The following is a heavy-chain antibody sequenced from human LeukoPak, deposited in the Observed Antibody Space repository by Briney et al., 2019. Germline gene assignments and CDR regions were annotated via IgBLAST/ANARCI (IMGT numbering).Heavy chain of an antibody. J-gene: IGHJ4*02. V-gene: IGHV1-24*01. CDR3: ATGSLRLGEFSLGY. Sequence: ASVKVSCKVSGYTLTELSMHWVRQAPGKGLEWMGGFDPEDGETVYAQRFQGRVTMTEDTSTDTAYMELSSLGSEDTAVYHCATGSLRLGEFSLGYWGQGTLVTVSS. CDR1: GYTLTELS. D-gene: IGHD3-16*02. CDR2: FDPEDGET.